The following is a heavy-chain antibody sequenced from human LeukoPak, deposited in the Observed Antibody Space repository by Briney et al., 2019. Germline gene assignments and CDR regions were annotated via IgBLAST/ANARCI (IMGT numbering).Heavy chain of an antibody. CDR3: ATITYFGDIWGRFVS. CDR2: LSGGGECT. Sequence: PGGLLRLSCAASGFTFSSYAMSWVRQAPGKGLEWVSALSGGGECTYSADSVKGRFTIFRDNSKSMLYLQMNTLRVEDTAVYDYATITYFGDIWGRFVSWGQGTLVTVSS. CDR1: GFTFSSYA. V-gene: IGHV3-23*01. J-gene: IGHJ4*02. D-gene: IGHD3-16*01.